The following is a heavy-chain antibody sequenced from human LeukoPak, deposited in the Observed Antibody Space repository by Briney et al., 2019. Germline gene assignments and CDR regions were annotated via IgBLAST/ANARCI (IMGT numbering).Heavy chain of an antibody. CDR1: GGSISSGSYY. Sequence: SETLSLTCTVSGGSISSGSYYWSWIRQPAGKGLEWIGRIYTSGSTNYNPSLKSRVTISVDTSKNQFSLKLSSVTAADTAVYYCARDLLRWLQLRGLDAFDIWGQGTMVTVSS. D-gene: IGHD5-24*01. CDR2: IYTSGST. CDR3: ARDLLRWLQLRGLDAFDI. V-gene: IGHV4-61*02. J-gene: IGHJ3*02.